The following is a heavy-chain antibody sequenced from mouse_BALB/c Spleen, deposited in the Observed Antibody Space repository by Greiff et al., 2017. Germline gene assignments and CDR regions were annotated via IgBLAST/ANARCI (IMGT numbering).Heavy chain of an antibody. D-gene: IGHD1-2*01. Sequence: EVQVVESGGGLVKPGGSLKLSCAASGFTFSSYAMSWVRQSPEKRLEWVAEISSGGSYTYYPDTVTGRFTITRDNAKNTLYLEMSSLRSEDTAMYYCARRGITTATFDYWGQGTTLTVSS. CDR2: ISSGGSYT. V-gene: IGHV5-9-4*01. CDR3: ARRGITTATFDY. J-gene: IGHJ2*01. CDR1: GFTFSSYA.